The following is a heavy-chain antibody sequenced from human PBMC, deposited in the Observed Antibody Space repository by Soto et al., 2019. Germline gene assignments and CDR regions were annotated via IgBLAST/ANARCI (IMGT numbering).Heavy chain of an antibody. D-gene: IGHD3-16*01. CDR1: DSTIRRYA. V-gene: IGHV3-23*01. Sequence: GGSLRLSCAASDSTIRRYAMSWVRQAPGKGLEWVSGITGNSARIYYADSVRGRFTISRDNSKNALYLQMDTLRAEDTAIYYCAKNGDFDYDAFDVWGQGTVVTVSS. CDR2: ITGNSARI. CDR3: AKNGDFDYDAFDV. J-gene: IGHJ3*01.